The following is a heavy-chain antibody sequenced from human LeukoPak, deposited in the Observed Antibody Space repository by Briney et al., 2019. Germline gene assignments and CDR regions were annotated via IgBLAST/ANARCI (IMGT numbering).Heavy chain of an antibody. CDR1: GFTFTTYW. V-gene: IGHV3-7*01. J-gene: IGHJ4*02. Sequence: GESLRLSCAASGFTFTTYWMSWIRQPPGKGLEWVANIKQDGTEKYYVDSVKGRFTISRNNAKNSLYLQMNSLRVEDTAIYYCAKVAHYYYGSESYYFFEHWGQGTPVTASS. CDR2: IKQDGTEK. CDR3: AKVAHYYYGSESYYFFEH. D-gene: IGHD3-10*01.